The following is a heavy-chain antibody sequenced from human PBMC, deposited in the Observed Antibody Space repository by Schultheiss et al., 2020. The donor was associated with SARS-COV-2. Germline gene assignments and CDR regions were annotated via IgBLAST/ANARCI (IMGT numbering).Heavy chain of an antibody. CDR2: FDPEDGET. CDR3: ATDLSGRDPNYYGMDV. J-gene: IGHJ6*02. D-gene: IGHD3-10*01. V-gene: IGHV1-24*01. Sequence: ASVKVSCKVSGYTLTELSMHWMRQAPGKGLEWMGGFDPEDGETIYAQKFQGRVTMTEDTSTDTAYMELSSLRSEDTAVYYCATDLSGRDPNYYGMDVWGQGATVTVAS. CDR1: GYTLTELS.